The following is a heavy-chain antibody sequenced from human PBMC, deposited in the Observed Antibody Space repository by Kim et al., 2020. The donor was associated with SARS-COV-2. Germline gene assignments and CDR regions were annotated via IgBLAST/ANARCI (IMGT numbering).Heavy chain of an antibody. CDR3: GKWHSSSWYDAVDS. V-gene: IGHV3-23*01. Sequence: GGSLRLSCAASGFTFSSYAMSWVRQAPGKGLEWVSAISGSGGSTYYADSVEGLFTISRDTSKNTVYLQMNSLRAEDTAVYYCGKWHSSSWYDAVDSWGQGTMVTVAS. CDR1: GFTFSSYA. CDR2: ISGSGGST. J-gene: IGHJ3*02. D-gene: IGHD6-13*01.